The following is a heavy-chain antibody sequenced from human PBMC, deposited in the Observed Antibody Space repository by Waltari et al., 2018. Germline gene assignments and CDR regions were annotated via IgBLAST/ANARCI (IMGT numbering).Heavy chain of an antibody. D-gene: IGHD6-19*01. CDR1: GGTCSSYA. CDR2: IIPMVGTD. J-gene: IGHJ5*02. V-gene: IGHV1-69*08. Sequence: QVQLVQYGAEVKKPGSSVKVSCKASGGTCSSYAISWVREAPGQGLEWMGRIIPMVGTDNSAQHFKGRVMITADKSTSTAYMKLSSLRSEDTAVYYCARERVMSGWQSNWFDPWGQGTLVTVSS. CDR3: ARERVMSGWQSNWFDP.